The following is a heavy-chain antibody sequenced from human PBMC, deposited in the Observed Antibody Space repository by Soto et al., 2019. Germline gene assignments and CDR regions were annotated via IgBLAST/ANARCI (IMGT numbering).Heavy chain of an antibody. J-gene: IGHJ4*02. CDR3: ARDSRYYDSSGSYFDY. Sequence: GSLRLSCAASGFTFSSYAMHWVRQAPGKGLEYVSAISSNGGSTYYANSVKGRFTISRDNSKNTLYLQMGSLRAEDMAVYYCARDSRYYDSSGSYFDYWGQGTLVTVS. CDR1: GFTFSSYA. V-gene: IGHV3-64*01. CDR2: ISSNGGST. D-gene: IGHD3-22*01.